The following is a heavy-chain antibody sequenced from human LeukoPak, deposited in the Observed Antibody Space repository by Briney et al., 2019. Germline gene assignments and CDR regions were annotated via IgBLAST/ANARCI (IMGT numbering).Heavy chain of an antibody. V-gene: IGHV3-9*01. CDR1: GFTFDDYA. Sequence: GGSLRLSCAASGFTFDDYAMHWVRQAPGKGLEWVSGISWNSGSIGYADSVKGRFTISRDNAKNSLYLQMNSLRAEDTALYYCAKGQYSSGWYGTFDYWGQGTLVTVSS. D-gene: IGHD6-19*01. J-gene: IGHJ4*02. CDR3: AKGQYSSGWYGTFDY. CDR2: ISWNSGSI.